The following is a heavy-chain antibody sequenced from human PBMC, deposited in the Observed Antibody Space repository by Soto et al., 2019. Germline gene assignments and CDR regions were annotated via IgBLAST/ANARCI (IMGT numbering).Heavy chain of an antibody. D-gene: IGHD6-6*01. CDR2: IYYSGST. V-gene: IGHV4-31*03. J-gene: IGHJ5*02. Sequence: PSETLSLTCTVSGGSISSGGYYWIWIRQHPGKGLEWIGYIYYSGSTYYNPSLKSRVTISVDTSKNQFSLKLSSVTAADTAVYYCATIQLGTSGWFDPWGQGTLVTVSS. CDR1: GGSISSGGYY. CDR3: ATIQLGTSGWFDP.